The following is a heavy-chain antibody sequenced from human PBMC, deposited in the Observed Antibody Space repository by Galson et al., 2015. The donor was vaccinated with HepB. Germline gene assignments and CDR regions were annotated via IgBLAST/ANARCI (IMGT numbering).Heavy chain of an antibody. CDR3: ARGVLLWDGPDY. D-gene: IGHD3-10*01. J-gene: IGHJ4*02. CDR2: INPSGGST. Sequence: QSGAEVKKPGASVKVSCKASGYKFTSYYMHWVRQAPGQGLEWMGIINPSGGSTDYAQKFRGRLTMTRDTSTSTVFMELSSLTSEDTAVYHCARGVLLWDGPDYWGQGTLVTVSS. CDR1: GYKFTSYY. V-gene: IGHV1-46*01.